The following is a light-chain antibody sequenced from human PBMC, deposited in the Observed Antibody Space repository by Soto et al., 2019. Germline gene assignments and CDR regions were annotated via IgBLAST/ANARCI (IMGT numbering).Light chain of an antibody. CDR3: HQYNNWPLGT. CDR1: QSISSSY. J-gene: IGKJ1*01. V-gene: IGKV3-20*01. CDR2: GAS. Sequence: EIVLTQSPGTLSLSPGKRATLSCRASQSISSSYLAWYQQRPGQAPRLLIYGASNRATGIPARFSGSGSGTEFTLTISSLQAEDSAVYYCHQYNNWPLGTFGPGTKVDIK.